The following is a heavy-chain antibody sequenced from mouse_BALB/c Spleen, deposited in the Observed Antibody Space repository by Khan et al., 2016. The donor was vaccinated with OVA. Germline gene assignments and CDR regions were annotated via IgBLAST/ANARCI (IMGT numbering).Heavy chain of an antibody. Sequence: QVQLKQSGPGLVQPTQSLSITCTVSGFSLTTYGVHWVRQSPGKGLEWLGVIWSGGSTDYNAAFIYRLSISKANSKSQIFFKMTSLQADDTAIYYCARNAYRYDFAYWGQGTLVTVSA. D-gene: IGHD2-14*01. CDR3: ARNAYRYDFAY. V-gene: IGHV2-4-1*01. CDR1: GFSLTTYG. CDR2: IWSGGST. J-gene: IGHJ3*01.